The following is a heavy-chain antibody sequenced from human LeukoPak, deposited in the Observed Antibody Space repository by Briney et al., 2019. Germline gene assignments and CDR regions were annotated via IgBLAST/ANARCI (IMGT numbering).Heavy chain of an antibody. V-gene: IGHV3-7*01. CDR2: IKQDGSEK. CDR1: GFTFSSYW. CDR3: ARSPYYDFWSGYWVDY. D-gene: IGHD3-3*01. J-gene: IGHJ4*02. Sequence: GGSLRLSCAASGFTFSSYWMSWVRQAPGKGLEWVANIKQDGSEKYYVDSVKGRFTISRDHAKNSLYLQMNSLRAEDTAVYYCARSPYYDFWSGYWVDYWGQGTLVTDSS.